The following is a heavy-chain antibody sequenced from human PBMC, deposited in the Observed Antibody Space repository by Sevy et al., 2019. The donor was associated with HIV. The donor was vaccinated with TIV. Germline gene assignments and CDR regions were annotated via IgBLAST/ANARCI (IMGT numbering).Heavy chain of an antibody. Sequence: GGSLRLSCVASGFTFNDYAMHWVRQAPGKGLEWISYIIWKSGRVGYADSVKGRFTISRDNAKNSLYLQMNSLRPEDTALYYCSKDMSATEVNYYGMDVWGQGTTVTVSS. CDR3: SKDMSATEVNYYGMDV. D-gene: IGHD3-3*01. V-gene: IGHV3-9*01. J-gene: IGHJ6*02. CDR2: IIWKSGRV. CDR1: GFTFNDYA.